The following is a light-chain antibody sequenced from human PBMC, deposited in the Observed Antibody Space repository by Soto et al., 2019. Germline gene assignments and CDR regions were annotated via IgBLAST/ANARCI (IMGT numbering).Light chain of an antibody. Sequence: DIQMTQSPSSLSASVGDRVTITCQASQDISDYLNWYHQKPGKAPKFQIYDASYLETGVPSRFSGSGSGTDFTFTISSLQPEDIGTYYCQQYQSLPFTFGPGTTVDIK. CDR3: QQYQSLPFT. CDR1: QDISDY. V-gene: IGKV1-33*01. CDR2: DAS. J-gene: IGKJ3*01.